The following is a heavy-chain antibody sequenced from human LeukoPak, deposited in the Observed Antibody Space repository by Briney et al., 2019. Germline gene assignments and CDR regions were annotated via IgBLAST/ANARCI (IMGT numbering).Heavy chain of an antibody. V-gene: IGHV3-21*01. D-gene: IGHD3-16*01. CDR3: ARDLARSSGGGFDY. CDR1: GFTFSSYS. Sequence: KPGGSLRLSCAASGFTFSSYSMNWVRQAPGKGLEWVSSISSSSSYIYYADSVKGRFTISRDNAKNSLCLQMNSLRAEDTAVYYCARDLARSSGGGFDYWGQGTLVTVSS. J-gene: IGHJ4*02. CDR2: ISSSSSYI.